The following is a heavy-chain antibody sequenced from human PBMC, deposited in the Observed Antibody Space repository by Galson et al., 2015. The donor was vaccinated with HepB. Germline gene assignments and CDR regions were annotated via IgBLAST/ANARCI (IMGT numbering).Heavy chain of an antibody. CDR3: ARDGLPLYYFDY. Sequence: SLRLSCAASGFTFSSYSMNWVRQAPGKGLEWVSSISSSSSYIYYADSVKGRFTISRDNAKNSLYLQMNSLRAEDTAVYYCARDGLPLYYFDYWGQGTLVTVSS. CDR2: ISSSSSYI. CDR1: GFTFSSYS. J-gene: IGHJ4*02. V-gene: IGHV3-21*01.